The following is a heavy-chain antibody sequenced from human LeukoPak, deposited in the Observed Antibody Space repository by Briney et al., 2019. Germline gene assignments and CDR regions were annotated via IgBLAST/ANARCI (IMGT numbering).Heavy chain of an antibody. CDR3: ARDYHDYGDYNWFDP. Sequence: ASVKVSCKASGYTFTGYYMHRVRQAPGQGLEWMGWINPNSGGTNYAQKFQGRVTMTRDTSISTAYMELSRLRSDDTAVYYCARDYHDYGDYNWFDPWGQGTLVTVSS. J-gene: IGHJ5*02. CDR2: INPNSGGT. CDR1: GYTFTGYY. V-gene: IGHV1-2*02. D-gene: IGHD4-17*01.